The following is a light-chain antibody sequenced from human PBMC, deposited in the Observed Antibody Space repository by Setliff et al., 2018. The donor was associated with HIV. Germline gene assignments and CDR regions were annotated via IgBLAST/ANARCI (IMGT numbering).Light chain of an antibody. CDR1: SSDVGYYNR. CDR3: CSYAGSSTYYV. CDR2: EVS. V-gene: IGLV2-18*02. Sequence: QSALTQPPSVSGSPGQSVTISCTGTSSDVGYYNRVSWFQQPPGAVPRLMIYEVSSRPSGVPDRFSGSKSGNTAPLTISGLQAEDEADYYCCSYAGSSTYYVFGTGTKVTVL. J-gene: IGLJ1*01.